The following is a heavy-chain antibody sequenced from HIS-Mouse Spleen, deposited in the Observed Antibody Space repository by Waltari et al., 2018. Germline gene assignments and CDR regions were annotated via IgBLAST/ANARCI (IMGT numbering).Heavy chain of an antibody. Sequence: EVQLVETGGGLIQPGGSLRLSCAAPGFTVSTNYMSWVPQAPGKGLEWVSVIYSGGSTYYADSVKGRFTISRDNSKNTLYLQMNSLRAEDTAVYYCARHYYYGSGSYYFDYWGQGTLVTVSS. D-gene: IGHD3-10*01. CDR3: ARHYYYGSGSYYFDY. V-gene: IGHV3-53*02. J-gene: IGHJ4*02. CDR1: GFTVSTNY. CDR2: IYSGGST.